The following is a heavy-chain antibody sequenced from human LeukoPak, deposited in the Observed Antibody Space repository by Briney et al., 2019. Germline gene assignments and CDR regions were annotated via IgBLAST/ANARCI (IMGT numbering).Heavy chain of an antibody. CDR1: GGSISNYY. CDR2: INYSGST. Sequence: SETLSLTCTVSGGSISNYYWSWIRQLPGRGLEWIGYINYSGSTNYNPSLKSRVTISVDTSKNQFSLKVTSVTAADTAVYYCARLNGGYWGQGTLVTVSS. CDR3: ARLNGGY. V-gene: IGHV4-59*08. D-gene: IGHD1-1*01. J-gene: IGHJ4*02.